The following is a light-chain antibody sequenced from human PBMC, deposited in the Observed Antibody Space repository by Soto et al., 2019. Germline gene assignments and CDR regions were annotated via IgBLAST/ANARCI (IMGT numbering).Light chain of an antibody. CDR2: AAS. CDR3: QQYYSYPPIT. CDR1: QGISSY. V-gene: IGKV1-8*01. J-gene: IGKJ5*01. Sequence: IQMTQSPSSVSASVGDRVTITCRASQGISSYLAWYQQKPGKAPKLLIYAASTLQSGVPSRFSGSGSGTDFTLTISCLQSEDFATYYCQQYYSYPPITFGQGTRLEIK.